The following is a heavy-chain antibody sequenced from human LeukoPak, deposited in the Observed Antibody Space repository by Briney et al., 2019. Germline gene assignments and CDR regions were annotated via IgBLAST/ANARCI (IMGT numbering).Heavy chain of an antibody. J-gene: IGHJ4*02. V-gene: IGHV1-2*02. Sequence: ASVKVSCKASGYTFTGYYMHWVRQAPGQGLEWMGWINPNSGGTNYAQKFQGRVTMTRDTSTSTVYMELSSLRSEDTAVYYCARDTGYDILTGNYYFDYWGQGTLVTVSS. D-gene: IGHD3-9*01. CDR1: GYTFTGYY. CDR3: ARDTGYDILTGNYYFDY. CDR2: INPNSGGT.